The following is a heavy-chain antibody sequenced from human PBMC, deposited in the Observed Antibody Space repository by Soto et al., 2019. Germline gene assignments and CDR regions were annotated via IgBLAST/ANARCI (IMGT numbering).Heavy chain of an antibody. CDR3: ASISPLSVEHYYYYGMDV. J-gene: IGHJ6*02. CDR2: IDPSDSYT. Sequence: ESLKISCKGSGYSFTSYWISWVRQMPGKGLEWMGRIDPSDSYTNYSPSFQGHVTISADKSISTAYLQWSSLKASDTAMYYCASISPLSVEHYYYYGMDVWGHGTTVTVSS. V-gene: IGHV5-10-1*01. CDR1: GYSFTSYW.